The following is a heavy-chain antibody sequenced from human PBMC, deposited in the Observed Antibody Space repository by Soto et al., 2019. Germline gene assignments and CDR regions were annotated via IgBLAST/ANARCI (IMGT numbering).Heavy chain of an antibody. J-gene: IGHJ6*03. CDR1: GGSISSSSYY. CDR3: ASLDYQSFYYYMDV. CDR2: IYYSGST. D-gene: IGHD4-17*01. Sequence: QLQLQESGPGLVKPSETLSLTCTVSGGSISSSSYYWGWIRQPPGKGLECIGSIYYSGSTYYNPSLNRRVTISVDTSKNQFALKLSSVTAADTAVYYCASLDYQSFYYYMDVWGKGTTVTVSS. V-gene: IGHV4-39*01.